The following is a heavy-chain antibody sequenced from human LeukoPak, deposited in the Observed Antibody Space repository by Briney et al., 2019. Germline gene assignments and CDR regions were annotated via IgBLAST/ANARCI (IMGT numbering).Heavy chain of an antibody. D-gene: IGHD3-22*01. J-gene: IGHJ4*02. CDR1: GFTFDDYA. V-gene: IGHV3-9*01. Sequence: GRSLRLSCAASGFTFDDYAMHWVRQAPGKGLEWVSGISWNSGSIGYADSVKGRFTISRDNAKNSLYLQMNSLRAEDTALYYCAKGYYGSSGTDYWGQGTLVTVSS. CDR2: ISWNSGSI. CDR3: AKGYYGSSGTDY.